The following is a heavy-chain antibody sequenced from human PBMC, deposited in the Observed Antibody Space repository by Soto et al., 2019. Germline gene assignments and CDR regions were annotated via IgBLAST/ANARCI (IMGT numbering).Heavy chain of an antibody. CDR2: ITGGGDST. CDR1: GFTFTNYA. CDR3: AKLEHNSGGILDY. Sequence: PGGSLRLSCAASGFTFTNYAMTWARQAPGKGLEWVSAITGGGDSTWYADSVKGRFTISRDNSKTTLYLQMDSLRVEDTALYYCAKLEHNSGGILDYWGQGTLVTVSS. J-gene: IGHJ4*02. V-gene: IGHV3-23*01. D-gene: IGHD2-21*01.